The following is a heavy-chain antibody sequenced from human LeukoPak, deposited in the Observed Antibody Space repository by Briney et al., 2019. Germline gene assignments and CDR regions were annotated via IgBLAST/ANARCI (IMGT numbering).Heavy chain of an antibody. CDR2: IYYSGST. D-gene: IGHD1-26*01. CDR1: GGSISSYY. CDR3: AGTAVGATDYWYFDL. V-gene: IGHV4-59*01. Sequence: SETLSLTCTVSGGSISSYYWSWIRQPPGKGLEWIGYIYYSGSTNYNPSLKSRVTISVDTSKNQFSLKLSSVTAADTAVYYCAGTAVGATDYWYFDLWGRGTLVTVSS. J-gene: IGHJ2*01.